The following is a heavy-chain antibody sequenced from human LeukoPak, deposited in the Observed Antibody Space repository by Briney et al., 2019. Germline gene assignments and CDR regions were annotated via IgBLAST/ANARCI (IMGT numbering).Heavy chain of an antibody. CDR1: GFTFSSYS. D-gene: IGHD5-12*01. J-gene: IGHJ4*02. V-gene: IGHV3-48*01. Sequence: GGSLRPSCAASGFTFSSYSMNWVRQAPGKGLEWVSYISSSSSTIYYADSVKGRFTISRDNAKNSLYLQMNSLRAEDTAVYYCARSGFSATFGYWGQGTLVTVSS. CDR2: ISSSSSTI. CDR3: ARSGFSATFGY.